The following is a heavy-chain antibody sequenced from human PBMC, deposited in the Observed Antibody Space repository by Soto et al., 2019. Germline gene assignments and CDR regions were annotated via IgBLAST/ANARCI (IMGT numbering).Heavy chain of an antibody. CDR2: IVPMFETA. D-gene: IGHD3-3*01. CDR3: ARDGDPQSAFWSGPLGGGRFDP. CDR1: GGTFGNSA. J-gene: IGHJ5*02. V-gene: IGHV1-69*12. Sequence: QVQLVQSGAEVKKPGSSVNVSCKTSGGTFGNSAVTWVRQAPGQGLERLGGIVPMFETANYAQKFQGRVTITADEPTITAYMELTSLKTDDTAVHYCARDGDPQSAFWSGPLGGGRFDPWGQGTLVTVSS.